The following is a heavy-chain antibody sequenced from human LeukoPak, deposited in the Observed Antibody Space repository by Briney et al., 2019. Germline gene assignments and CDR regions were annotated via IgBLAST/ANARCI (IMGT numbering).Heavy chain of an antibody. Sequence: PSETLSLTCTVSGGSISSSSYYWGWIRQPPGKGLEWIGSIYYSGSTYYNPSLKSRVTISVDTSKNQFSLKLSSVTAADTAVYYCARHVWQQLVSGVDYWGQGTLVTVSS. V-gene: IGHV4-39*01. CDR3: ARHVWQQLVSGVDY. D-gene: IGHD6-13*01. J-gene: IGHJ4*02. CDR1: GGSISSSSYY. CDR2: IYYSGST.